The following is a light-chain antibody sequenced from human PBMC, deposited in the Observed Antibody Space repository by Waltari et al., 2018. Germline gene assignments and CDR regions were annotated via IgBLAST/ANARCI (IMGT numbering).Light chain of an antibody. CDR1: QSISRY. V-gene: IGKV3-20*01. J-gene: IGKJ1*01. CDR2: GAS. Sequence: IMLTQSPGTLSLSPGERATLSCRASQSISRYLAWYQQKPGQAPRLLIYGASTRATGIPDGFRGSGSGTDFSLTISGLEPEDSAVYYCQHHFRLPATFGQGTKVEIK. CDR3: QHHFRLPAT.